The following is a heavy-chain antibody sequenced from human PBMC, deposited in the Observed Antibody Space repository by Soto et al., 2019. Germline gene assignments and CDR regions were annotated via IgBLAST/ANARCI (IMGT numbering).Heavy chain of an antibody. J-gene: IGHJ6*02. D-gene: IGHD5-12*01. V-gene: IGHV3-23*01. CDR2: ISGSGGTT. Sequence: EVQLLESGGGLVQPGGSLRLSCAASGFTFPSYVMSWVRQAPGKGLEWVSAISGSGGTTYYADSVKGPLTIPRENSKNTLDMQMNRPRVDNTAVYYCWSAGYRSNRRSYYSGMDVWGQGTTVTVSS. CDR1: GFTFPSYV. CDR3: WSAGYRSNRRSYYSGMDV.